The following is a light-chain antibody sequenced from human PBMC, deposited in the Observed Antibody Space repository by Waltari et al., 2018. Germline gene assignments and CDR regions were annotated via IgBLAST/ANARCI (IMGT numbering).Light chain of an antibody. Sequence: DNQMTHPPSTLSASVGNKVIITCRAKESISIWLAWYQHKPGTAPKLLIYRASTLERGVPSRFSGAGSGTEFTLTISSLQPDDFATYYCQQYDSESYTFGQGTKLEIK. CDR2: RAS. J-gene: IGKJ2*01. CDR1: ESISIW. V-gene: IGKV1-5*03. CDR3: QQYDSESYT.